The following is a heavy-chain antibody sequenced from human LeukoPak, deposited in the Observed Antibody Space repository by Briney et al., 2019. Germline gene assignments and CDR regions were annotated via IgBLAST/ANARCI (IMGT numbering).Heavy chain of an antibody. J-gene: IGHJ4*02. CDR3: ARKSLRQNYFDY. CDR1: GGSISSYY. V-gene: IGHV4-4*07. CDR2: LHSSGST. D-gene: IGHD5/OR15-5a*01. Sequence: SETLSLTCTVSGGSISSYYWSWIRQPPGKGLEWIGRLHSSGSTNYSPSLKSRVTLSLDTSKNQFSLNLSSVTAADTAVYYCARKSLRQNYFDYWGQGILVTVSS.